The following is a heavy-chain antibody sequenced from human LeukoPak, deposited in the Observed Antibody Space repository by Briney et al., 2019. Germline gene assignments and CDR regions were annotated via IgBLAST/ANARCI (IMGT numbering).Heavy chain of an antibody. J-gene: IGHJ4*02. V-gene: IGHV3-21*01. CDR2: ISSSSYI. CDR3: ARDSYDILTNPPDY. CDR1: GFTFSSYS. D-gene: IGHD3-9*01. Sequence: PGGSLRLSCAASGFTFSSYSMNWVRQAPGKGLEWVSSISSSSYIYYADSVKGRFTISRDNAKNSLYLQMNSLRAEDTAVYYCARDSYDILTNPPDYWGQGTLVTVSS.